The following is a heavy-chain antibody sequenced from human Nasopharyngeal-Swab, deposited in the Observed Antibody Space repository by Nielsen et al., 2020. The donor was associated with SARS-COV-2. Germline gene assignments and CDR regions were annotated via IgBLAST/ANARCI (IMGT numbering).Heavy chain of an antibody. D-gene: IGHD6-13*01. CDR1: GYFFTDYY. Sequence: SVKVSCKASGYFFTDYYMHWVRQAPGQGLEWMGRINPYSGDIKYAQNFQGRVTVTRDTSINTVYVELSSLTSDDTAVYYCVRDDGDVPGITGSGPPGGFWGQGTLVTVSS. CDR3: VRDDGDVPGITGSGPPGGF. V-gene: IGHV1-2*06. J-gene: IGHJ4*02. CDR2: INPYSGDI.